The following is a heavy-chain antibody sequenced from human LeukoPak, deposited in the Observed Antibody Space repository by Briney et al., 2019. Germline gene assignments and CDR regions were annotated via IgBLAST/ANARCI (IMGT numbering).Heavy chain of an antibody. CDR2: IKQDGSEK. V-gene: IGHV3-7*03. D-gene: IGHD2-15*01. CDR3: AKDSAAPRFDP. Sequence: GGSLRLSCAASGFTFSSYWMSWVRQAPGKGLEWVANIKQDGSEKYYVDSVKGRFTISRDNSKNTLYLQLNSLRAEDTAVYYCAKDSAAPRFDPWGQGTLVTVSS. CDR1: GFTFSSYW. J-gene: IGHJ5*02.